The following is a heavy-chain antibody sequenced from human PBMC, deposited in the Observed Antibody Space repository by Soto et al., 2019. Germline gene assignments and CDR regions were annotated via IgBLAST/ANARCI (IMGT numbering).Heavy chain of an antibody. CDR1: GFTFSSYW. J-gene: IGHJ6*02. Sequence: PGGSLRLSCAASGFTFSSYWMHWVRQAPGKGLVWVSRINSDGSSTSYADSVKGRFTISRDNAKNTLHLQMDSLRAEDTAVYYCATEAYYYDTSSALDVWGQGTTVTVSS. CDR2: INSDGSST. V-gene: IGHV3-74*01. D-gene: IGHD3-22*01. CDR3: ATEAYYYDTSSALDV.